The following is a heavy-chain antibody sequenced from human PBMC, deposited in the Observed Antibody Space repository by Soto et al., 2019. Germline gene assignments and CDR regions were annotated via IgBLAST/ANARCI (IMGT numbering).Heavy chain of an antibody. J-gene: IGHJ4*02. D-gene: IGHD4-17*01. CDR3: AKLTVTRQQIDY. V-gene: IGHV3-30*18. CDR2: ISYDGSNK. Sequence: QVQLVESGGGVVQPGRSLRLSCAASGFTFSSYGMHWVRQAPGKGLEWVAVISYDGSNKYYADSVKGRFTISRDNSKNTLYLQLNSLRDEDTAVYYCAKLTVTRQQIDYWGQGTLVTVSS. CDR1: GFTFSSYG.